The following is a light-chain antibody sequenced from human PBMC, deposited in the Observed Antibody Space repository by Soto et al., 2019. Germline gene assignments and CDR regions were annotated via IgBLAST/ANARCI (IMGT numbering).Light chain of an antibody. J-gene: IGKJ5*01. Sequence: IVLTQSPATLSSSPGEIATLSCRASQSVSNNLAWYQQKPGQAPRLLMYGASTRATGLPARFSGSGSGTEFTLTISRLEPEDFAVYYCQHYGSSPITFGQGTRLEIK. CDR3: QHYGSSPIT. CDR1: QSVSNN. V-gene: IGKV3-20*01. CDR2: GAS.